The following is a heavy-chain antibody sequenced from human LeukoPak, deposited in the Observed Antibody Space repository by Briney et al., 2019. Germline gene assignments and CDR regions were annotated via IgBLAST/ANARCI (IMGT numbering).Heavy chain of an antibody. V-gene: IGHV3-48*01. CDR2: ISSSSSTI. J-gene: IGHJ4*02. CDR3: APEPYYDYVWGSYRYTADFDY. D-gene: IGHD3-16*02. Sequence: PGGSLRLSCAASGFTFDDYDMNWVRQAPGKGLEWVSYISSSSSTIYYADSVKGRFTISRDNAKNSLYLQMNSLRAEDTAVYYCAPEPYYDYVWGSYRYTADFDYWGQGTLVTVSS. CDR1: GFTFDDYD.